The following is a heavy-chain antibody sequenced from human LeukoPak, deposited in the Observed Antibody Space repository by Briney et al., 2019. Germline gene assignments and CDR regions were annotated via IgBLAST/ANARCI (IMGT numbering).Heavy chain of an antibody. J-gene: IGHJ4*02. CDR1: GLTFSDYY. CDR3: ARGDSSSWYTCDY. CDR2: ISSSGSTI. Sequence: KPGGSLRLYCAASGLTFSDYYMSWIRQAPGKGLEWVSYISSSGSTIYYADSVKGRFTISRDNAKDSLYLQMNSLRAEDTAVYYCARGDSSSWYTCDYWGQGTLVTVSS. V-gene: IGHV3-11*01. D-gene: IGHD6-13*01.